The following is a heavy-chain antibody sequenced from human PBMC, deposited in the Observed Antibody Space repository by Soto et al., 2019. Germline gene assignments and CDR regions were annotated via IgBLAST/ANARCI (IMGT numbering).Heavy chain of an antibody. CDR3: AKDNGGYYDSSGNFEY. CDR2: ISWNGATM. Sequence: EVQLVESGGGLVQPGRSLRLSCAASGFTFDDFAMHWVRQAPGKGLEWVSGISWNGATMGYGDSVSGRFTISRDNTKNSLYLQMNSLTPEDTALYYCAKDNGGYYDSSGNFEYWGQGTLVTVSS. CDR1: GFTFDDFA. J-gene: IGHJ4*02. V-gene: IGHV3-9*01. D-gene: IGHD3-22*01.